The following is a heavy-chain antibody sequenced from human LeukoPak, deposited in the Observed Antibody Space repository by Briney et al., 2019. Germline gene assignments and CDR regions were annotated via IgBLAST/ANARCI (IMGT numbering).Heavy chain of an antibody. CDR3: AKGSEQDYYYYGMDV. CDR1: GFTFSSYA. Sequence: GGSLRLSCAASGFTFSSYAMSWVSQALGKGLEWVSAISGSGGSTYYADSVKGRFTISRDNSKNTLYLQMNSLRAEDTAVYYCAKGSEQDYYYYGMDVWGKGTTVTVSS. V-gene: IGHV3-23*01. D-gene: IGHD6-25*01. J-gene: IGHJ6*04. CDR2: ISGSGGST.